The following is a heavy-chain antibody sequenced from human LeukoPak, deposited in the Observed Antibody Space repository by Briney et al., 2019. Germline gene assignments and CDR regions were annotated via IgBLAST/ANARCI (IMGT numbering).Heavy chain of an antibody. V-gene: IGHV3-66*01. CDR3: ARGPAPNYSSSSSGNY. CDR1: GFTVSSNY. D-gene: IGHD6-13*01. Sequence: GGSLRLSCAASGFTVSSNYMSWVRQAPGKGLEWVSVIYSGGSTYYADSVKGRFTISRDNSKNTLYLQMNSLRAEDTAVYYCARGPAPNYSSSSSGNYWGQGTLVTVSS. J-gene: IGHJ4*02. CDR2: IYSGGST.